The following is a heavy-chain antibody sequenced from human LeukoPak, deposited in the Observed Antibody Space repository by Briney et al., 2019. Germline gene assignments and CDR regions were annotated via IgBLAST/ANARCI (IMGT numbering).Heavy chain of an antibody. CDR3: AKVASTTRRHDAFDI. D-gene: IGHD1-1*01. Sequence: SVKVSCKASGYTLTDYYIHWVRQAPGQGLEWMGWFNPSSGGTIYAQKFQGRVTMTRDMSISTAYMELSRLRSDDTAVYFCAKVASTTRRHDAFDIWGQGTLVTVSS. V-gene: IGHV1-2*02. J-gene: IGHJ3*02. CDR1: GYTLTDYY. CDR2: FNPSSGGT.